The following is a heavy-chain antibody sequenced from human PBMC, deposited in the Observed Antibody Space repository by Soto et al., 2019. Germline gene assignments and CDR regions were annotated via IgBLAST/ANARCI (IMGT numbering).Heavy chain of an antibody. D-gene: IGHD2-15*01. Sequence: PGGSRRLSCAASGFTVSSNYMSWVRQAPGKGLEWVSVIYSGGSTYYADSVKGRFTISRDNSKNTLYLQMNSLRAEDTAVYYCATGVDIVVVVAAGHAFDIWGQGTMVTVSS. CDR2: IYSGGST. V-gene: IGHV3-66*01. J-gene: IGHJ3*02. CDR3: ATGVDIVVVVAAGHAFDI. CDR1: GFTVSSNY.